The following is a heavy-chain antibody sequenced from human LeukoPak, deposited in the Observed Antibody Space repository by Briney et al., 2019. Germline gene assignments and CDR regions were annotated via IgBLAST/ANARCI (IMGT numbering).Heavy chain of an antibody. Sequence: SQTLSLTCAISGDSVSSNSAAWNWIRQSPSRGLEWLGRTYYRSKWYNDYAVSVKSRITINPDTSKNQFSLQLNSVTPEDTAVYYCARDRYSSSWYTLGDYYYGMDVWGQGTTVTVSS. D-gene: IGHD6-13*01. CDR3: ARDRYSSSWYTLGDYYYGMDV. CDR1: GDSVSSNSAA. CDR2: TYYRSKWYN. J-gene: IGHJ6*02. V-gene: IGHV6-1*01.